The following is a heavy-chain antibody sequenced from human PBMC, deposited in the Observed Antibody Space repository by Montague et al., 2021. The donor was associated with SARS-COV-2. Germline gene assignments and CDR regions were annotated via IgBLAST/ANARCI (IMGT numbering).Heavy chain of an antibody. CDR3: AKDSFCTGITCYRHFDY. Sequence: SLRLSCAASGFTFDESAMHWVRQAPGKGLEWVALISGDGGGTYYAESVRGLFTISRDNSKASLYLQMNSLRSEDTAFYYCAKDSFCTGITCYRHFDYWGQGTLVTVSS. CDR1: GFTFDESA. V-gene: IGHV3-43*02. CDR2: ISGDGGGT. J-gene: IGHJ4*02. D-gene: IGHD2-2*01.